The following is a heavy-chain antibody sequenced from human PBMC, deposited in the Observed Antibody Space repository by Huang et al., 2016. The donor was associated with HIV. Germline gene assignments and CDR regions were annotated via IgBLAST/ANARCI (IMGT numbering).Heavy chain of an antibody. Sequence: QITLKESGPTLVKPTQTLTLTCTFSGFSLTSSGVAVGWIRQPPGKALEWLALIYWENEERFSPSLKTRLTITKDTHKNEVVLTMTNMDPVDTATYYCVHRLRYGKWYVDYWGQGVLVTVSS. V-gene: IGHV2-5*02. CDR1: GFSLTSSGVA. CDR3: VHRLRYGKWYVDY. J-gene: IGHJ4*02. CDR2: IYWENEE. D-gene: IGHD6-13*01.